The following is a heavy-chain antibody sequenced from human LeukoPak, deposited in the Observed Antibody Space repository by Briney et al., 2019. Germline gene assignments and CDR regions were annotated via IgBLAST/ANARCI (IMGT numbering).Heavy chain of an antibody. V-gene: IGHV3-74*01. CDR2: INSDGSST. Sequence: GGSLRLSCAASGFTFSNYWMHWVRQAPGKGLVWVSRINSDGSSTSYADSVKGRFTISRDNAKNTLYLQMNSLRAEDTALYYCAKEDDILTGYAFDIWGQGTMVTVSS. J-gene: IGHJ3*02. CDR3: AKEDDILTGYAFDI. D-gene: IGHD3-9*01. CDR1: GFTFSNYW.